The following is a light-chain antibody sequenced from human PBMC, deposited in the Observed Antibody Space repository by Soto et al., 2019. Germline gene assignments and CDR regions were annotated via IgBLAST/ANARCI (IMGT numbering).Light chain of an antibody. Sequence: QSALTQPPSASESPGQSVTISFCGTSIDVGAYHYVSWYQHHPGRAPKLLIYEVDKRPPGVPGRFTGSKSGNTASLTVSGLQADDEADYYYISHGGSKGYVLATGTKVTVL. J-gene: IGLJ1*01. V-gene: IGLV2-8*01. CDR2: EVD. CDR3: ISHGGSKGYV. CDR1: SIDVGAYHY.